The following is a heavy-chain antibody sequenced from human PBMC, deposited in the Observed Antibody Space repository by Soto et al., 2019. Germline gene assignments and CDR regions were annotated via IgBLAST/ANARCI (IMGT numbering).Heavy chain of an antibody. J-gene: IGHJ4*02. CDR3: ARVLLYFDGPPRGLFAY. V-gene: IGHV1-18*01. Sequence: GASVKVSCKASGYTFTSYGISWVRQAPGQGLEWMGWISAYNGNTNYAQKLQGRVTMTTDTSTSTAYMELRSLRSDDTAVYYCARVLLYFDGPPRGLFAYGARGPLAPASS. CDR1: GYTFTSYG. D-gene: IGHD3-9*01. CDR2: ISAYNGNT.